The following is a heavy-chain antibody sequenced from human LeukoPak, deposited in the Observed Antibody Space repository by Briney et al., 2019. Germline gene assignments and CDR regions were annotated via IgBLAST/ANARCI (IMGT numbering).Heavy chain of an antibody. CDR1: GFTFSSYG. V-gene: IGHV3-23*01. D-gene: IGHD3-22*01. CDR2: ISGSGGST. CDR3: ARLGSSGYYPLGY. J-gene: IGHJ4*02. Sequence: GGTLRLSCAASGFTFSSYGMSWVRQAPGKGLEWVSAISGSGGSTYYADSVKGRFTISRDNSKNTLYLQMNSLRAEDTAVYYCARLGSSGYYPLGYWGQGTLVTVSS.